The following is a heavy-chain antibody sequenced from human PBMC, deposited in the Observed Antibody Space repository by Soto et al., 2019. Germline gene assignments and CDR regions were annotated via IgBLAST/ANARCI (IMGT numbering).Heavy chain of an antibody. D-gene: IGHD5-18*01. CDR2: ISAYNGNT. V-gene: IGHV1-18*01. Sequence: VASVKVSCKASGYTFTSYGISWVRQAPGQGLEWMGWISAYNGNTNYAQKLQGRVTMTTDTSTSTAYMELRSLRSDDTAVYYCAREAMGTPDSYYSYYGMDVWGQGTTVTGTS. CDR1: GYTFTSYG. CDR3: AREAMGTPDSYYSYYGMDV. J-gene: IGHJ6*02.